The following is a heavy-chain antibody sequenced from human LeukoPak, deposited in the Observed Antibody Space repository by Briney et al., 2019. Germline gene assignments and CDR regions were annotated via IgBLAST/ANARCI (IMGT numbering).Heavy chain of an antibody. D-gene: IGHD4-17*01. Sequence: ASVKVSCKASGYIFTGYYIHWVRQAPGQGLEWMGWINPNSGGTNYAQKFQGRVTMTRDTSISTAYMELSRLRSDDTAVYYCARGYGDYGDDAFDIWGQGTMVTVSS. J-gene: IGHJ3*02. CDR1: GYIFTGYY. V-gene: IGHV1-2*02. CDR3: ARGYGDYGDDAFDI. CDR2: INPNSGGT.